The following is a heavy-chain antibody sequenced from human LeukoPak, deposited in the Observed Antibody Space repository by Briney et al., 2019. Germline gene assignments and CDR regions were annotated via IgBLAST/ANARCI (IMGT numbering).Heavy chain of an antibody. D-gene: IGHD2-15*01. J-gene: IGHJ4*02. V-gene: IGHV1-2*02. Sequence: ASVKVSCKASGYTFTGYYMHWVRQAPGQGLEYMGWINPNSGDTNHAKHFQGRVPLTRDTSISTAYMELSSLRSDDSALYYCAGEYCSGGTCRQGFDYWGQGTLVTVSS. CDR2: INPNSGDT. CDR1: GYTFTGYY. CDR3: AGEYCSGGTCRQGFDY.